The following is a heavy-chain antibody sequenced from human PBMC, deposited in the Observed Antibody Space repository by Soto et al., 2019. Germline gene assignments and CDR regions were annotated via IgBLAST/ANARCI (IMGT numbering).Heavy chain of an antibody. V-gene: IGHV1-46*01. CDR1: GYTFTNSY. J-gene: IGHJ4*02. CDR2: LNPNGGST. CDR3: ARNLAAGDY. Sequence: QVQLVQSGAEVKKPGASVKVSCKASGYTFTNSYIHWVRQAPGQGLEWMALLNPNGGSTNYAQNFQGRVTVTRDTSTSTVYIQLTRPTSEDTAVYYCARNLAAGDYWGQGTLVTVSS. D-gene: IGHD6-13*01.